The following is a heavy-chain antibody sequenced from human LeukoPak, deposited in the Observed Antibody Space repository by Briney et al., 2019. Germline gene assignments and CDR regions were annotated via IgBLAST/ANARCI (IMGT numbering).Heavy chain of an antibody. CDR2: IWHSGIT. D-gene: IGHD1-26*01. CDR3: AREIFSGTYGDGKYFDL. Sequence: SGTLSLTCAVSGGSISSTNWWSWVRQTPGKGLEWIGEIWHSGITNFNPSLESRLTMSVDKSKNQFSLKLSSVTAADTAVYLCAREIFSGTYGDGKYFDLWGRGTLVTVSS. J-gene: IGHJ2*01. CDR1: GGSISSTNW. V-gene: IGHV4-4*02.